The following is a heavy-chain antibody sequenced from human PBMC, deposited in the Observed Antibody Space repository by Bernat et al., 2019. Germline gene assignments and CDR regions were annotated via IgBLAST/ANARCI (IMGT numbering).Heavy chain of an antibody. Sequence: EVQLQQSGPELVKPGASVKISCKASGDTFTDYYMNWVKQSHGESLEWIGDINPNNGGTSYNQKFKGKATLTVDKSSSTAYMELRSLTSEDSAVYYCARSQNYFDYWGQGTTLTVSS. CDR2: INPNNGGT. CDR3: ARSQNYFDY. V-gene: IGHV1-69-2*01. J-gene: IGHJ4*01. CDR1: GDTFTDYY.